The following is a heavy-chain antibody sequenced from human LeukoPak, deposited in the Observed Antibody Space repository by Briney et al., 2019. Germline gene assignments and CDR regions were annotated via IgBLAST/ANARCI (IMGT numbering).Heavy chain of an antibody. CDR2: IYSSGST. D-gene: IGHD2-21*01. CDR1: GGSISSYF. V-gene: IGHV4-4*07. CDR3: ARVGGDYSYYYMDV. J-gene: IGHJ6*03. Sequence: PSETLSLTCTVSGGSISSYFWNWIRQPAGKGLGFIGHIYSSGSTHYNPSLKSRVTISVDTSKNQISLKLSSMTAADTAVYYCARVGGDYSYYYMDVWGKGTSVTVSS.